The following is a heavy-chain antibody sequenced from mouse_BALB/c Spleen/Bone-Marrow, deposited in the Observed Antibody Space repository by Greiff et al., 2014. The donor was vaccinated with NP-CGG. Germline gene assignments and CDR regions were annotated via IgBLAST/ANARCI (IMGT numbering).Heavy chain of an antibody. V-gene: IGHV1S56*01. Sequence: QVQLQQSGPELVKPGASVRISRKASGYTFTSYYIHWVKQRPGQGLEWIGWIYPGNVNTKYNEKFKGKATLTADKSSSTAYMQLSSLTSEDSAVYFCARFYYGSSYAMDYWGQGTSVTVSS. CDR2: IYPGNVNT. CDR3: ARFYYGSSYAMDY. CDR1: GYTFTSYY. D-gene: IGHD1-1*01. J-gene: IGHJ4*01.